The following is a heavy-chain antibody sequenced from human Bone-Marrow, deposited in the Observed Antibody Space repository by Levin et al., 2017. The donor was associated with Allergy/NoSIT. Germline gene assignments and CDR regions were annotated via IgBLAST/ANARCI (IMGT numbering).Heavy chain of an antibody. CDR2: ISSGSGTS. CDR3: ARETTYYFDTGGDLRAGWYFDL. J-gene: IGHJ2*01. CDR1: GFSFSSYG. V-gene: IGHV3-48*01. D-gene: IGHD3-22*01. Sequence: GGSLRLSCAASGFSFSSYGMNWVRQAPGKGLECISYISSGSGTSDYADSVKGRFTISRDNANNSMYLQMNSLRAEDTAVYYCARETTYYFDTGGDLRAGWYFDLWGRGTLVTVSS.